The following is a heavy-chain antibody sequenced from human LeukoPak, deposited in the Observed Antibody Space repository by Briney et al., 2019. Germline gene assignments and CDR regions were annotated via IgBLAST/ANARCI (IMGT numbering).Heavy chain of an antibody. V-gene: IGHV4-34*01. J-gene: IGHJ2*01. CDR3: ARGRGPRYWYLDL. CDR2: INHSGST. D-gene: IGHD5-12*01. CDR1: GGSFSGYY. Sequence: SETLSLTCAVYGGSFSGYYWSWIRQPPGKGLEWIGEINHSGSTNYNPSLKSRVTISVDTSKNQFSLKLSSVTAADTAVYYCARGRGPRYWYLDLWGRGTLVTVSS.